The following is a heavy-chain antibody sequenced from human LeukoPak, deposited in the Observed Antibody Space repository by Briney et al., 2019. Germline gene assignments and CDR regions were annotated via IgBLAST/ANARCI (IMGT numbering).Heavy chain of an antibody. CDR3: ARVGSSSWYTGAAWFDP. V-gene: IGHV4-31*03. CDR2: IYYSGST. CDR1: GGSISNAAYY. Sequence: SQTLSLTCTVSGGSISNAAYYWSWIRQHPGKGLEWIGYIYYSGSTYYNPSLKSRVTISVDTSKNQFSLKLSSVTAADTAVYYCARVGSSSWYTGAAWFDPWGQGTLVTVSS. J-gene: IGHJ5*02. D-gene: IGHD6-13*01.